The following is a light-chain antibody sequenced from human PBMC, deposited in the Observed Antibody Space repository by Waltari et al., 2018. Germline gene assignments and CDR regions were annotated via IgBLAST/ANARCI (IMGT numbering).Light chain of an antibody. Sequence: DIVMTQSPATLSVSPGERATLSCRASQSVSSNLAWYQQKPGQAPRLLIYGAPTRATGIPARFSGSGSGTEFTLTISSLQSEDFAVYYCQQYNNWPPRYTFGQGTKLEIK. J-gene: IGKJ2*01. CDR3: QQYNNWPPRYT. V-gene: IGKV3-15*01. CDR2: GAP. CDR1: QSVSSN.